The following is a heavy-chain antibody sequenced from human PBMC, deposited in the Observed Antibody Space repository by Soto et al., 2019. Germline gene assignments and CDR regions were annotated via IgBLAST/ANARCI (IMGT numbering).Heavy chain of an antibody. J-gene: IGHJ5*02. V-gene: IGHV2-5*01. D-gene: IGHD3-10*02. CDR2: IYWNDDK. Sequence: SGPTLVNPTQTLRLTCAFSGFSLSASGASVGWIRQPPGKALEWLAHIYWNDDKRYSPSLRSRLTISKDTSKNQVVLTFTNMDPADTGTYYCVHRLDVPGLAFDPWGQGTRITFAS. CDR1: GFSLSASGAS. CDR3: VHRLDVPGLAFDP.